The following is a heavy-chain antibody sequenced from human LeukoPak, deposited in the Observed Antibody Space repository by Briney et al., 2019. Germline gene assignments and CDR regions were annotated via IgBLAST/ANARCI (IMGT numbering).Heavy chain of an antibody. CDR2: ISSSSSYI. J-gene: IGHJ4*02. V-gene: IGHV3-21*01. Sequence: GGSLRLSGAASGFTFSGYSMNWVRQAPGKGLEWVSSISSSSSYIYYADSVKGRFTISRDNAKNSLYLQMNSLRAEDTAVYYCARERPYYYDSSGPFDYWGQGTLVTVSS. D-gene: IGHD3-22*01. CDR1: GFTFSGYS. CDR3: ARERPYYYDSSGPFDY.